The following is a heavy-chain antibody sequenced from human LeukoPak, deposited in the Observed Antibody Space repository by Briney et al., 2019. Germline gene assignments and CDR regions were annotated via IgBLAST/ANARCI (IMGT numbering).Heavy chain of an antibody. CDR3: ANSVPAATDY. Sequence: GGSLTLSCVASGFNFNNYDLHWVPQAPGKGLEWVAFIKFHGHETFYADSVEGRFTFSRDNSRNTVYLQMNSLRAEDTAVYYCANSVPAATDYWGQGTLVTVSS. J-gene: IGHJ4*02. V-gene: IGHV3-30*02. CDR2: IKFHGHET. D-gene: IGHD2-2*01. CDR1: GFNFNNYD.